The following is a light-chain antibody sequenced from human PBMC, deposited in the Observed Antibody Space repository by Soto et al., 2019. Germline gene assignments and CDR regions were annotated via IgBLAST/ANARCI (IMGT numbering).Light chain of an antibody. J-gene: IGLJ2*01. CDR1: SSDVGGYNY. V-gene: IGLV2-8*01. Sequence: QSALTQPPSASGSPGQSVTISCTGTSSDVGGYNYVSWYQQHPGKAPKVMIYDVNKRPSGVPDRFSGSKSGNTASLTVSGLQAEDKGDYYCSSHAGGQNVVFGGGTKLTVL. CDR3: SSHAGGQNVV. CDR2: DVN.